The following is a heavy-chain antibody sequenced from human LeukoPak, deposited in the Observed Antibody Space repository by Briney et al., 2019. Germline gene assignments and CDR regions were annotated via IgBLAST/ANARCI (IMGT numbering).Heavy chain of an antibody. CDR1: GFTFSNYW. CDR3: AKEGITIFGVVRLDYYYYMDV. CDR2: ISNDASST. Sequence: GGSLRLSCAASGFTFSNYWMHWVRQAPGKGLVWVSRISNDASSTTYADSVKGRFTISRDNTKNTLYLQMNSLRAEDTAVYYCAKEGITIFGVVRLDYYYYMDVWGKGTTVTVSS. V-gene: IGHV3-74*01. D-gene: IGHD3-3*01. J-gene: IGHJ6*03.